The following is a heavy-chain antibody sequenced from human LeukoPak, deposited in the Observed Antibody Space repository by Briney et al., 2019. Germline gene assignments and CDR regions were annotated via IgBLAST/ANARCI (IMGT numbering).Heavy chain of an antibody. CDR1: GGSISSYY. J-gene: IGHJ5*02. V-gene: IGHV4-59*01. Sequence: SETLSLTCTVSGGSISSYYWRWIRQPPGKGLEWIGYVHYSGTTNYNPSLESRVTISVDTSKNQFSLKLSSVTAADTAVYYCARDLSGRSWFDPWGQGTLVTVSS. CDR2: VHYSGTT. CDR3: ARDLSGRSWFDP. D-gene: IGHD3-10*01.